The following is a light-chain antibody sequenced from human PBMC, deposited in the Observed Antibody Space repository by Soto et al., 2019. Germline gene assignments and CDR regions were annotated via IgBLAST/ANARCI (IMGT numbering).Light chain of an antibody. CDR3: QSYDSSLSSSV. CDR2: GNS. J-gene: IGLJ2*01. V-gene: IGLV1-40*01. Sequence: QSVLTQPPSVSGAPGQRVTISCTGSSINIGAGYDVHWYQQLPGTAPRLLIYGNSNRPSGVPDRFSGSKSGTSASLAITGLQAEDEADYYCQSYDSSLSSSVFGGGTKLTVL. CDR1: SINIGAGYD.